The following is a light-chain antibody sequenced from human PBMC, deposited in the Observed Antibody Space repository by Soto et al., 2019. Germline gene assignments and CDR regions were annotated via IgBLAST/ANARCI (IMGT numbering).Light chain of an antibody. CDR1: QSVSSN. V-gene: IGKV3-15*01. J-gene: IGKJ3*01. Sequence: ETVMTQSPATLSVSPGERPTLSCRASQSVSSNLAWYQQKPGQAPRLLIYDASTRATGIPARFSGSGSGTEFNLTISSLQSEDFAVYYCQQYKTWPLTFGPGTKVDIK. CDR2: DAS. CDR3: QQYKTWPLT.